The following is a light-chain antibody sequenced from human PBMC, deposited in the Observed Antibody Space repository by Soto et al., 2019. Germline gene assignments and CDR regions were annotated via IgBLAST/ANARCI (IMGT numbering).Light chain of an antibody. J-gene: IGKJ2*01. V-gene: IGKV1-39*01. CDR3: QQSYSTHRT. CDR1: QSIYNY. Sequence: DIQMTQSPSSLSASVGDRVTITCRASQSIYNYLNWYQQKPGKAPKLLISAASTLQSGVPSRFSGSGSGTDFTLTISSLQPEDFATYYCQQSYSTHRTFGQGTKLEIK. CDR2: AAS.